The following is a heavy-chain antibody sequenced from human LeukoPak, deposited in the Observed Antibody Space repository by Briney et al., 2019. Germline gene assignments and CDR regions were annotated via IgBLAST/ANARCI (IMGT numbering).Heavy chain of an antibody. V-gene: IGHV4-59*01. J-gene: IGHJ4*02. CDR1: GGSISSYY. CDR3: ARDRVARGLDY. D-gene: IGHD3-3*01. Sequence: PSETLSLTCTVSGGSISSYYWSWIRQPPGKGLEWIGYIYYSGSTNYNPSLKSRVTISVDTSKNQFSLKLSSVTAADTAVYYCARDRVARGLDYWGQGTLVTVSS. CDR2: IYYSGST.